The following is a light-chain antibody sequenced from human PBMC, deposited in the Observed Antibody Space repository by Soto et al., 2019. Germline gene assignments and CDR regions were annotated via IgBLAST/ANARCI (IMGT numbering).Light chain of an antibody. Sequence: DIQMTLSPSSLSASEGYRVTISCRASERISDYLAWYQQKPGKAPKLLINTASSLRSGVPSRFSGSGSGTDFTLTIDSLQPEDFATYFCQQTNTAPWTFGQGTKVEIK. J-gene: IGKJ1*01. CDR3: QQTNTAPWT. CDR1: ERISDY. V-gene: IGKV1-39*01. CDR2: TAS.